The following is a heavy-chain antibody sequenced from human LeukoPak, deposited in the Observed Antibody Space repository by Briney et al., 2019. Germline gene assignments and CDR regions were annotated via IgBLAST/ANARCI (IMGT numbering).Heavy chain of an antibody. D-gene: IGHD1-26*01. CDR2: IQFDGNKE. V-gene: IGHV3-30*02. J-gene: IGHJ4*02. CDR1: GFTFSQYG. Sequence: GGSLRLSCAPSGFTFSQYGMYWVRQAPGKGLEWVAYIQFDGNKEYYRDSVKGRFTISRDNSKNTLFLQMNSLRPEDSALYYCAKPTPGTAPRPLDSWGRGTLVTVSS. CDR3: AKPTPGTAPRPLDS.